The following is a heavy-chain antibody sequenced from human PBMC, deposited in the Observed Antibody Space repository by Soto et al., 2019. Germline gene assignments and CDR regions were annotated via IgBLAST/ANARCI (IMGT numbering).Heavy chain of an antibody. Sequence: ASVKVSGKASGYTFTSYGISWVRQAPGQGLEWMGWISAYNGNTNYAQKLQGRVTMTTDTSTSTAYMELRSLRSDDTAVYYCARRIAAAGTGADNWFHPWGQGTLVTVS. CDR1: GYTFTSYG. J-gene: IGHJ5*02. V-gene: IGHV1-18*04. D-gene: IGHD6-13*01. CDR3: ARRIAAAGTGADNWFHP. CDR2: ISAYNGNT.